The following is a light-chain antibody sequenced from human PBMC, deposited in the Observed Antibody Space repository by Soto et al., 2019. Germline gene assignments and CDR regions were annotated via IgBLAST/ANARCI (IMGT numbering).Light chain of an antibody. Sequence: EIVLTQSPGTLSLSPGERATLSCRACQSVSSNYLAWYQQKPGQAPRLLIYGASSRATGIPDRFSGSGSGTDFTLTISGLEPEDFAVYYCQQYGSSPFTFGPGTKVDIK. J-gene: IGKJ3*01. CDR3: QQYGSSPFT. CDR1: QSVSSNY. CDR2: GAS. V-gene: IGKV3-20*01.